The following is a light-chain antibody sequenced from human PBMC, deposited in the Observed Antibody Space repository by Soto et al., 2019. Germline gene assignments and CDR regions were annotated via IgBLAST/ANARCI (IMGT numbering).Light chain of an antibody. CDR2: GAS. CDR3: QQYGSSRVT. V-gene: IGKV3-20*01. J-gene: IGKJ1*01. Sequence: EIVLTQSPGTLSLSPGERATLSCRARQSVSSSDLAWYQQKPGQAPRLLIYGASTRATGIPARFRGSGSGTDFTLTISRLEQEDFAVYYCQQYGSSRVTFGQGTKVEIK. CDR1: QSVSSSD.